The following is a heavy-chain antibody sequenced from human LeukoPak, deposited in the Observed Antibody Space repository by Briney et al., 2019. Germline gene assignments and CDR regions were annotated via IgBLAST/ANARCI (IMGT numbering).Heavy chain of an antibody. D-gene: IGHD4-17*01. Sequence: GGSLRLSCAASGFTFSSYWMHWVRQAPGKGLVWVSGIKSDGSSTNYADSVKGRFTISRDNAKNTLYLQMNSLRAEDTAVYYCAREGMTTVPFDYWGQGTLVTVSS. V-gene: IGHV3-74*01. CDR2: IKSDGSST. CDR1: GFTFSSYW. J-gene: IGHJ4*02. CDR3: AREGMTTVPFDY.